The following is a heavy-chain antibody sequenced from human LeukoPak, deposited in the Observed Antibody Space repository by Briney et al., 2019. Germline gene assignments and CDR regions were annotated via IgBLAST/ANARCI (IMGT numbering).Heavy chain of an antibody. V-gene: IGHV5-51*01. CDR1: GYSFTSYW. CDR2: IYPGDSDT. CDR3: ARGVWSGYYIETYFDY. Sequence: GESLKISCKGSGYSFTSYWIGWVRQMPGKGLEWMGIIYPGDSDTRYSPSFQGQVTISADKSISTAYLQWSSLKASDTAMYYCARGVWSGYYIETYFDYWGQGTLVTVSS. J-gene: IGHJ4*02. D-gene: IGHD3-3*01.